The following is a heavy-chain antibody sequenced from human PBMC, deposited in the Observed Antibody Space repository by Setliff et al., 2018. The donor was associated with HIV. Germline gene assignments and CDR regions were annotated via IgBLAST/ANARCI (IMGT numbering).Heavy chain of an antibody. CDR3: AREMGSTHQAFDI. D-gene: IGHD2-15*01. CDR2: IKEDGSSK. V-gene: IGHV3-7*01. J-gene: IGHJ3*02. Sequence: GGSLRLSCGASGFTFSSYWMTWVRQAPGKGLEWVANIKEDGSSKFYVDSVEGRFTISRDNAKNSLYLQMNSLRVEDTAVYYCAREMGSTHQAFDIWGQGTMVTVSS. CDR1: GFTFSSYW.